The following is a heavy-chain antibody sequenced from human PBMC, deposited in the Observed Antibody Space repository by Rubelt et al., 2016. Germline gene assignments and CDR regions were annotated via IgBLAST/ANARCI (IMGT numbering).Heavy chain of an antibody. CDR3: ARRRSPRSRTTDYFDY. CDR2: INHSGGT. Sequence: GWIGEINHSGGTNYNPSLKSRVTISVDTSKNQFSLKLSSVTAADTAVYYCARRRSPRSRTTDYFDYWGQGTLVTVSS. V-gene: IGHV4-34*01. J-gene: IGHJ4*02. D-gene: IGHD2/OR15-2a*01.